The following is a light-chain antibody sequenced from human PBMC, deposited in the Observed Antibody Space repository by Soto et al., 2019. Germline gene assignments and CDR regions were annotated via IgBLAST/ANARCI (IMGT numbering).Light chain of an antibody. CDR2: GAS. CDR3: QQLNGSPWT. CDR1: PAIASF. J-gene: IGKJ1*01. Sequence: IQLTQSPSSLSASVGDRVTITCRASPAIASFLAWYQQKPGTAPKLLIYGASILQSGVPSRFSGSRSGTDYTLTIASLQPEDFATYYCQQLNGSPWTFGQGTKVEIK. V-gene: IGKV1-9*01.